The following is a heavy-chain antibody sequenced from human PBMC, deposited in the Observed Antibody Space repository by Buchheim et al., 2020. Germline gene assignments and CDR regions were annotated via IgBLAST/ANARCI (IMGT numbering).Heavy chain of an antibody. CDR3: ARASTIFGVVIPANWFDP. CDR2: IYYSGST. V-gene: IGHV4-30-4*01. Sequence: QVQLQESGPGLVKPSQTLSLTCTVSGGSISSGDYYWSWIRQPPGKGLEWIGYIYYSGSTYYNTSLTSRVTISVDTSKHQLSLKLSSVTAADTAVYYCARASTIFGVVIPANWFDPWGQGTL. J-gene: IGHJ5*02. CDR1: GGSISSGDYY. D-gene: IGHD3-3*01.